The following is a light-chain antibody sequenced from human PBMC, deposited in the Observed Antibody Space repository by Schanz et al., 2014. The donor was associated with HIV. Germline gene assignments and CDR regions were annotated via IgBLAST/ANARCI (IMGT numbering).Light chain of an antibody. V-gene: IGKV3-20*01. J-gene: IGKJ1*01. CDR1: QSVSNNY. CDR3: QQCDSSSWT. Sequence: EIVLTQSPGTLSLSPGERATLSCRASQSVSNNYLAWYQQKPGQAPRLLIYGASSRATGIPERFSGSGSGTDFTLTISRLEPEDFAVYFCQQCDSSSWTFGQGTKVEIK. CDR2: GAS.